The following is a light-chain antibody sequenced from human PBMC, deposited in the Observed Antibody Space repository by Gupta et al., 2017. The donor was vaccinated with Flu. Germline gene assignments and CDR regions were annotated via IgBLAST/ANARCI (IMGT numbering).Light chain of an antibody. Sequence: GPLSLSPGERSTLSCRASQSVSSSYLAWYQQKPGQAPRLLIYGASRRATGIPDRFSGSGSGTDFTLTISRLEPEDFAVYYCQQYDSSPLPFGGGTKVEI. J-gene: IGKJ4*01. CDR2: GAS. V-gene: IGKV3-20*01. CDR3: QQYDSSPLP. CDR1: QSVSSSY.